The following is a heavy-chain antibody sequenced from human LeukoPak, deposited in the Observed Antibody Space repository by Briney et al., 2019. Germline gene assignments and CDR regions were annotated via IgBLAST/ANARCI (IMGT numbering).Heavy chain of an antibody. J-gene: IGHJ3*02. V-gene: IGHV5-51*01. Sequence: GESLKISCKGSGYSFTSYWIGWVRQMPGKGLEWMGNIYADDSDTRYSPSFQGQVTISADKSISTAYLQWSSLKASDTAMYYCARRDYYDSTAFDIWGQGTMVTVSS. CDR3: ARRDYYDSTAFDI. D-gene: IGHD3-22*01. CDR2: IYADDSDT. CDR1: GYSFTSYW.